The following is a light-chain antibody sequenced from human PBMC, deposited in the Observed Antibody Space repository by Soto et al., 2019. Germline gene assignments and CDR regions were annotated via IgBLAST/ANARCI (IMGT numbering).Light chain of an antibody. J-gene: IGKJ1*01. CDR1: QSISSW. CDR2: DTP. Sequence: DMQMIQSPSTLSASVGDRVTITCRASQSISSWLAWYLQKPGKGPKLLIYDTPSLESGVPSRFSGSGSGTEFTLTISSLQPDDFATYYCQQYNSYWTFGQGTKV. V-gene: IGKV1-5*01. CDR3: QQYNSYWT.